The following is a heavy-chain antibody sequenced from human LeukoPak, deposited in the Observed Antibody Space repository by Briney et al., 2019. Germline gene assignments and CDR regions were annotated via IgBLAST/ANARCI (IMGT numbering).Heavy chain of an antibody. J-gene: IGHJ6*03. Sequence: PGGSLRLSCAASGFTFSSYSMNWARQAPGKGLEWVSYISSSSSTIYYAGSVKGRFTISRDNAKNSLYLQMNSLRAEDTAVYYCARVRTRTTVSHYYMDVWGKGTTVTVSS. D-gene: IGHD2/OR15-2a*01. V-gene: IGHV3-48*04. CDR3: ARVRTRTTVSHYYMDV. CDR1: GFTFSSYS. CDR2: ISSSSSTI.